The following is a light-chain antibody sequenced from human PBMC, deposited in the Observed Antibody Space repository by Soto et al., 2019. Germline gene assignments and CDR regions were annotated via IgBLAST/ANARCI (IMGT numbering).Light chain of an antibody. CDR1: SSNIGAGYD. CDR3: CSYAGSSTLV. CDR2: GNS. J-gene: IGLJ2*01. V-gene: IGLV1-40*01. Sequence: QSVLTQPPSVSGAPGQRVTISCTGSSSNIGAGYDVHWYQQLPGTAPKFLIYGNSNRPSGVPDRFSGSKSGTSASLAITGLQAEDEADYYCCSYAGSSTLVFGGGTKLTVL.